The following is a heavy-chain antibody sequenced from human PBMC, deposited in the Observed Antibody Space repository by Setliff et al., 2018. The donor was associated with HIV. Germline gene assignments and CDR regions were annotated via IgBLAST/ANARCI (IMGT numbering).Heavy chain of an antibody. J-gene: IGHJ5*02. D-gene: IGHD5-12*01. CDR3: ARLGRPYSGQGWFDP. CDR1: GGSISSTSYY. CDR2: ISSSGNT. Sequence: PSETLSLTCTVSGGSISSTSYYWGWIRQPPGTGLEWIGSISSSGNTYYNPSLKSRVTTSVDTPKNQFSLKLNSVTAADTAVYYCARLGRPYSGQGWFDPWGQETLVTVSS. V-gene: IGHV4-39*01.